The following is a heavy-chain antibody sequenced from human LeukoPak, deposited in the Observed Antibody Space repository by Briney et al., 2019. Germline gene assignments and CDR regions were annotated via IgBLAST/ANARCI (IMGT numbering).Heavy chain of an antibody. V-gene: IGHV4-59*01. J-gene: IGHJ6*03. CDR3: ARETSQKGAHYMDV. D-gene: IGHD3-16*01. CDR2: IYYSGST. CDR1: GGSISRYY. Sequence: SETLSLTCTVSGGSISRYYWSWIRQPPGKGLEWIGYIYYSGSTSYKPSLKSRVTISVDTSKNQFSLKLRSVTAADTAVYYCARETSQKGAHYMDVWGKGTTVTISS.